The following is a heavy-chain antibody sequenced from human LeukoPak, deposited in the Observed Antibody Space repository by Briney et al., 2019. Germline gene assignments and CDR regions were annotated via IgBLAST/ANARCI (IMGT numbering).Heavy chain of an antibody. CDR1: GFTFSDYY. V-gene: IGHV3-11*04. D-gene: IGHD3-22*01. CDR2: ISSSGSTI. Sequence: GGSLRLSCAASGFTFSDYYMSWIRQAPGKGLEWVSYISSSGSTIYYADSVKGRFTISRDNAKNSLYLQMNSLRAEDTAVYYCARARRITMISGFDPWGQGTLVTVSS. J-gene: IGHJ5*02. CDR3: ARARRITMISGFDP.